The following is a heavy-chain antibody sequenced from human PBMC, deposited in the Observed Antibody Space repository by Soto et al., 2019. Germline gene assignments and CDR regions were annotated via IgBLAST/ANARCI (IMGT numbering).Heavy chain of an antibody. J-gene: IGHJ6*02. CDR3: ARHTYYYGGMDV. Sequence: PGESLKISCKGSGYNFTNYCITWVRQMPGKGLEWMGTVDPSDSYTNYSPPFQGHVSISADKSISTAYLQWSSLKASDTAMYYCARHTYYYGGMDVWGQGTTVTVSS. CDR1: GYNFTNYC. D-gene: IGHD3-10*01. V-gene: IGHV5-10-1*01. CDR2: VDPSDSYT.